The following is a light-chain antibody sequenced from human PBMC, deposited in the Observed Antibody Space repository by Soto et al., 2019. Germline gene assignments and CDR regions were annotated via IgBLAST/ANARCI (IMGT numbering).Light chain of an antibody. CDR3: QHRSNWPPYT. J-gene: IGKJ2*01. Sequence: EIVLTQSPATLSLSPGERATLSCRASQSVSSYLAWYQQKPGQAPRLLIYDASNRATGIPARFSGSGSGTAFPLTISSLEPEEFAVYYCQHRSNWPPYTFGQGTKLEIK. CDR1: QSVSSY. CDR2: DAS. V-gene: IGKV3-11*01.